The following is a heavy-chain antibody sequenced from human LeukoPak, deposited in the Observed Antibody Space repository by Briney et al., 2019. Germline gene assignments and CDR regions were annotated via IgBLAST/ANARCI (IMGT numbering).Heavy chain of an antibody. CDR1: GFTFSSYS. CDR2: ISSSSYI. J-gene: IGHJ4*02. D-gene: IGHD6-19*01. Sequence: KTGGSLRLSCAASGFTFSSYSMNWVRQAPGKGLEWVSSISSSSYIYYADSVKGRFTISRDNAKNSLYLQMNSLRAEDTAVYYCARDQAVAAYFDYWGQGTLVTVSS. CDR3: ARDQAVAAYFDY. V-gene: IGHV3-21*01.